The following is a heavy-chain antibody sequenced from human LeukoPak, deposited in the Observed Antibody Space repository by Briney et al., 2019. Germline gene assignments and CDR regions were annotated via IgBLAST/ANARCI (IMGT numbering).Heavy chain of an antibody. J-gene: IGHJ4*02. CDR2: LYSAGGT. V-gene: IGHV3-53*01. Sequence: PGGSLRLSCAGSGLTINANYMSWVRQAPGKGLEWVSVLYSAGGTYYADFVKGRFIISRDNSRNTLYLQMNSLTVEDTAVYFCARDRALAQFDYWGQGTLVTVSS. CDR1: GLTINANY. D-gene: IGHD1-1*01. CDR3: ARDRALAQFDY.